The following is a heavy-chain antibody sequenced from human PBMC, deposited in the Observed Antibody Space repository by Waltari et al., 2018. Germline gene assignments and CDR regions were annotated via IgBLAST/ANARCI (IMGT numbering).Heavy chain of an antibody. CDR1: GYTFTSYD. CDR3: ARAIVVVVAASDAFDI. CDR2: MNPNSGNT. Sequence: QVQLVQSGAEVKKPGASVKVSCQASGYTFTSYDINWVRQATGQGIEWMGWMNPNSGNTGYAQKFQGRVTMTRNTSISTAYMELSSLRSEDTAVYYCARAIVVVVAASDAFDIWGQGTMVTVSS. D-gene: IGHD2-15*01. V-gene: IGHV1-8*01. J-gene: IGHJ3*02.